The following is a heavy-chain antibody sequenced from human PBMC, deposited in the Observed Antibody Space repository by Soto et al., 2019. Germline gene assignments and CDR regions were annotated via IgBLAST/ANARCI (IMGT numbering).Heavy chain of an antibody. CDR1: GYTFTNYA. J-gene: IGHJ4*02. CDR3: AKDHLETTVTTPSY. D-gene: IGHD4-17*01. V-gene: IGHV1-3*01. CDR2: IIAGNGNT. Sequence: ASVKVSCKASGYTFTNYAMHWVRQAPGQRLEWMGWIIAGNGNTKYSQKFQGRVTITRDTSASTAYMELRSLRSADTAMYYCAKDHLETTVTTPSYWGQGTLVTVSS.